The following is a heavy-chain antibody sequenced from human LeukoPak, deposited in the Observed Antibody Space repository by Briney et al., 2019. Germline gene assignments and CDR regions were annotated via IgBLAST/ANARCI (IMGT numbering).Heavy chain of an antibody. D-gene: IGHD1-7*01. CDR3: ARRSRHNWNYEGIRFDP. V-gene: IGHV4-39*01. CDR2: IYYSGST. Sequence: PSETLSLTCTVSGGSISSSSYYWGWIRQPPGKGLEWIGSIYYSGSTYYNPSLKSRVTISVDTSKNQFSLKLSSVTAADTAVYYCARRSRHNWNYEGIRFDPWGQGTLVTVSS. CDR1: GGSISSSSYY. J-gene: IGHJ5*02.